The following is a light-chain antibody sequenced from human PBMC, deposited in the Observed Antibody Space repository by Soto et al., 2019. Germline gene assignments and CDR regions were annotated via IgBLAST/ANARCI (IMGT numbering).Light chain of an antibody. CDR2: QDS. CDR3: QAGDSITARGV. Sequence: SYELTQPPSVSVSPGQTASITCSGDRLGDKYACWYQQKPGQSPVLVIYQDSKRPSGLPERFSGSTSGNTATLTISGTQAMEEADYYCQAGDSITARGVFGAGTKLTVL. J-gene: IGLJ1*01. V-gene: IGLV3-1*01. CDR1: RLGDKY.